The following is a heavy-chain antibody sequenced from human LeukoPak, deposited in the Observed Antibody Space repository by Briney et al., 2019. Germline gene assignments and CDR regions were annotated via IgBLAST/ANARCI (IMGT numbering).Heavy chain of an antibody. D-gene: IGHD2-15*01. V-gene: IGHV3-15*01. CDR1: GFTFSNAW. CDR2: IKSKTDGGTT. Sequence: NPGGSLRLSCAASGFTFSNAWMSWVRQAPGKGLECVGRIKSKTDGGTTDYAAPVKGRFTISRDDSKNTLYLQMNSLKTEDTAVYYCTTARGYCSGGSCSFVDYWGQGTLVTVSS. CDR3: TTARGYCSGGSCSFVDY. J-gene: IGHJ4*02.